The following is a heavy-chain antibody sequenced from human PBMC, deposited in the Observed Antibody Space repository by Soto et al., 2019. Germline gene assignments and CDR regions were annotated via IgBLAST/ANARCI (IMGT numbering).Heavy chain of an antibody. Sequence: QVQLQESGPGLVKPSETLSLTCTVSGGSISSYYWSWIRQPAGKGLEWIGRFHTSGSTKYNPSLKSRVTMSEDRSKNQLFLKLTSVTAADTAVYYCARDWGGTYPNWFDPWGQGTLVTVSS. D-gene: IGHD1-26*01. CDR3: ARDWGGTYPNWFDP. J-gene: IGHJ5*02. V-gene: IGHV4-4*07. CDR2: FHTSGST. CDR1: GGSISSYY.